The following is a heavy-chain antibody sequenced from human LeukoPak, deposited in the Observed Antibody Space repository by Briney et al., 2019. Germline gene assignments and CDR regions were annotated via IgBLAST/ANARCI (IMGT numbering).Heavy chain of an antibody. J-gene: IGHJ5*02. CDR3: AKGFTYVSP. Sequence: PGGSLRLSCAASGFTFSSYAMSWVRQAPGKGLEWVSSISGIGATTYYADSVKGRFTISRDNSKNTLYLQLNSLTAEDTAVYYCAKGFTYVSPWGQGSLVTVSS. D-gene: IGHD3-10*02. CDR1: GFTFSSYA. CDR2: ISGIGATT. V-gene: IGHV3-23*01.